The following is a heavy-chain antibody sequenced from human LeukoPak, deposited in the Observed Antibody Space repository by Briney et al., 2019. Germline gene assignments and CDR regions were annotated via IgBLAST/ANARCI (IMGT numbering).Heavy chain of an antibody. CDR3: AKNNCFDL. CDR2: IHHSVGT. CDR1: GASFSDYY. J-gene: IGHJ5*02. Sequence: SETLSLTCVIYGASFSDYYWSWIRQPPGKGLEWIGEIHHSVGTNYNPSLKSRVTISADTSKNQFSLNLSSVTAADTAVYYCAKNNCFDLWGQGTLVTVSS. V-gene: IGHV4-34*01.